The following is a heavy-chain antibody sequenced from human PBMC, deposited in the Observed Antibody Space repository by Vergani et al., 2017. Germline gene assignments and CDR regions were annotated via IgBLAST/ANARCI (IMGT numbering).Heavy chain of an antibody. CDR3: ARGVDDFWSGLRTFYDY. D-gene: IGHD3-3*01. Sequence: EVQLVESGGGLVQPGGSLRLSCAASGFTFSSYEMNWVRQAPGKGLEWVSYISSSGSTIYYADSVKGRFTISRDNAKNSLYLQMNSLRAEDTAVYYCARGVDDFWSGLRTFYDYWGQGTLVTVSS. J-gene: IGHJ4*02. CDR2: ISSSGSTI. V-gene: IGHV3-48*03. CDR1: GFTFSSYE.